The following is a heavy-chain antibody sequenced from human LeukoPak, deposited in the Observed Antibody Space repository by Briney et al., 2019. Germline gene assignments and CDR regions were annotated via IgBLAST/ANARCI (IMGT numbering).Heavy chain of an antibody. Sequence: SETLSLTCAVSGYSISSGYYWGWIRQPPGKGLEWIGSIYHSGSTYYNPSLKSRVTISVDTSKNQFSLKLSSVTAADTAVYYCARDRKMATIPGYDAFDIWGQGTMVTVSS. CDR3: ARDRKMATIPGYDAFDI. CDR2: IYHSGST. D-gene: IGHD5-24*01. V-gene: IGHV4-38-2*02. CDR1: GYSISSGYY. J-gene: IGHJ3*02.